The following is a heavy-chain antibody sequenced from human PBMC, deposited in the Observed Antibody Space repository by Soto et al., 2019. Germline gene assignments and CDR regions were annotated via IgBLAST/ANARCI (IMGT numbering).Heavy chain of an antibody. V-gene: IGHV3-49*04. J-gene: IGHJ6*02. Sequence: EVQLVESGGALVQPGRSLRLSCTGSGFTFGDYGMTWVRQAPGKGLEWVGFIRSKSYGGTTEYAASVKGRLTIARDDSKSIAYLQMNRLTSEDTGVYYCARSPGYNNGWGRGPYYYHAMDVWGQGTTVTVSS. D-gene: IGHD6-19*01. CDR3: ARSPGYNNGWGRGPYYYHAMDV. CDR1: GFTFGDYG. CDR2: IRSKSYGGTT.